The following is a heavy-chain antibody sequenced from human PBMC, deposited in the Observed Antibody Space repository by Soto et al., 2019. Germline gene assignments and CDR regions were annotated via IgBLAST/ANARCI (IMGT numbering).Heavy chain of an antibody. D-gene: IGHD4-17*01. CDR3: AKHYGDYVDFDY. CDR2: ISGSGGST. J-gene: IGHJ4*02. Sequence: EVQLLESGGGLVQPGGSLRLSCAASGITFSSYAMSWVRQAPGKGLEWVSAISGSGGSTYYADSVKGRFTISRDNSKNTLYLQMNSLRAEDTAVYYCAKHYGDYVDFDYWGQGTLVTVSS. CDR1: GITFSSYA. V-gene: IGHV3-23*01.